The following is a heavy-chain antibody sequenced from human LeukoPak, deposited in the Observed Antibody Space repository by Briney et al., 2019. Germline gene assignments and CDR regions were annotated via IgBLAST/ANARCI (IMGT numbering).Heavy chain of an antibody. V-gene: IGHV1-46*01. CDR1: GYTFTSYY. J-gene: IGHJ4*02. CDR2: INPGGGNT. D-gene: IGHD3-9*01. CDR3: ARRGSGYYSWTFDY. Sequence: ASVKVSCKASGYTFTSYYMHWVRQAPGQGLEWMGIINPGGGNTSYAQKFQGRVTMTRDMSTSTVYMELSSLRSEDTAVYYCARRGSGYYSWTFDYWGQGTLVTVSS.